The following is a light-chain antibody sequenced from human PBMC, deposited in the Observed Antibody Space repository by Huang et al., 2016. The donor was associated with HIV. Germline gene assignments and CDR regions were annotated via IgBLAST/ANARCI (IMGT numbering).Light chain of an antibody. J-gene: IGKJ1*01. CDR2: DAS. CDR3: QQRSNWPGT. CDR1: QSVSSY. Sequence: EIVLTQSPATLSLSPGERATLSCRASQSVSSYLAWYHQKPGQAPRLLIYDASNRATCIPARFSGSGSGTDFTLTINSLEPEDFVVYYCQQRSNWPGTFGQGTKVEIK. V-gene: IGKV3-11*01.